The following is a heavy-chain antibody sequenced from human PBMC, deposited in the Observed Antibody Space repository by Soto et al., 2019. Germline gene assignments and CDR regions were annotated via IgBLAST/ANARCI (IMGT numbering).Heavy chain of an antibody. CDR3: AREEGVRYPFDP. J-gene: IGHJ5*02. V-gene: IGHV4-59*01. CDR1: GGSIISYY. D-gene: IGHD3-9*01. CDR2: IYYSGST. Sequence: QVQLQESGPGLVKPSETLSLTCTVSGGSIISYYWSWIRQPPGKGLEWIGYIYYSGSTNYNPSLKSRVTISVDTSKNQFSLRLSSVSAADTAMYYCAREEGVRYPFDPWGQGTLVTVSS.